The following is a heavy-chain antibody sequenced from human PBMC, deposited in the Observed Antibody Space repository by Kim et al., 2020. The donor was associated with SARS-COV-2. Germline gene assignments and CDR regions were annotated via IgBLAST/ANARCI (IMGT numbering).Heavy chain of an antibody. Sequence: GGSLRLSCAASGFTFSSYWMHWVRQAPGKGLVWVSRINSDGSSTSYADSVKGRFTISRDNAKNTLYLQMNSLRAEDTAVYCCARDPSRYYYYGMDVWGQGTPVTVSS. CDR1: GFTFSSYW. CDR2: INSDGSST. J-gene: IGHJ6*02. CDR3: ARDPSRYYYYGMDV. V-gene: IGHV3-74*01.